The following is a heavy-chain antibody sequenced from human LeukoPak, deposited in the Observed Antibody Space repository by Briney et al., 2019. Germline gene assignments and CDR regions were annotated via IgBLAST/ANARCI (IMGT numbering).Heavy chain of an antibody. V-gene: IGHV3-30*02. D-gene: IGHD3-22*01. J-gene: IGHJ5*02. CDR2: IRYDGSNK. CDR3: AKDRDYDSSGLS. Sequence: PGGSLRLSCAASGFTFSSYGMHWVRQAPGKGLEWVAFIRYDGSNKYYADSVKGRFTISRDNSKNTLYLQMNGLRAEDTAVYYCAKDRDYDSSGLSWGQGTLVTVSS. CDR1: GFTFSSYG.